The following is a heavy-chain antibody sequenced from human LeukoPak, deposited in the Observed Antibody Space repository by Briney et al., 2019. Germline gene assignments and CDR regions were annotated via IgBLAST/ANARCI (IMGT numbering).Heavy chain of an antibody. D-gene: IGHD6-13*01. J-gene: IGHJ4*02. CDR2: ISGSGGST. Sequence: GGSLRLSCAASGFTFSSYAMSWVRQAPGKGLEWVSAISGSGGSTYYADSVKGRFTISRDNSKNTLYLQMNSLRAEDTAVYYCAKGYAAWGQLVRSCFDYWGQGTLVTVSS. CDR1: GFTFSSYA. V-gene: IGHV3-23*01. CDR3: AKGYAAWGQLVRSCFDY.